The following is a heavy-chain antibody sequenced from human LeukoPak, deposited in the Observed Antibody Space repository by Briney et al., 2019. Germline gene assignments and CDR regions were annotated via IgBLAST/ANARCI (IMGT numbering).Heavy chain of an antibody. Sequence: ASVKVSCEASGYTFISYGISWVRQAPGQGLEWMGWISVYNGNTNYAQKLQGRVTMSTDTSTSTAYMELRSLRSDDTAVYYCARDSSGWYGNYYYYYMDVWGKGTTVTVSS. D-gene: IGHD6-19*01. CDR1: GYTFISYG. CDR3: ARDSSGWYGNYYYYYMDV. CDR2: ISVYNGNT. J-gene: IGHJ6*03. V-gene: IGHV1-18*01.